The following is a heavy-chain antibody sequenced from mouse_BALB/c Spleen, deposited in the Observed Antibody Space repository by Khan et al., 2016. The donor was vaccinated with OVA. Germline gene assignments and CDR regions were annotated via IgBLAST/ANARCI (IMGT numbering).Heavy chain of an antibody. J-gene: IGHJ1*01. CDR1: GYTFTNYG. CDR2: INTYTGEP. V-gene: IGHV9-3-1*01. D-gene: IGHD2-1*01. Sequence: QIQLVQSGPELKKPGETVKISCKASGYTFTNYGMTWVKQAPGKGLKWMGWINTYTGEPTYADDFKGRFAFSLETSATTASLQLNNLKNEDTGTYFRGRSGNCWYFDVWGAGNSVTVAS. CDR3: GRSGNCWYFDV.